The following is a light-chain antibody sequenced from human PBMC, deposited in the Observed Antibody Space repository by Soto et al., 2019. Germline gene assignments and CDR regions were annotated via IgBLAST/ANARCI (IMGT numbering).Light chain of an antibody. J-gene: IGKJ1*01. CDR1: QSISSW. Sequence: DIQMTQSTSTLSASVGDRVTITCRASQSISSWLAWYQQKPGKAPKLLIYKASSLESGVPPRFSGRGSGTEFTLTISSLQPDDFATYYCQQYNSYSRTFGQGTKVEIK. CDR2: KAS. V-gene: IGKV1-5*03. CDR3: QQYNSYSRT.